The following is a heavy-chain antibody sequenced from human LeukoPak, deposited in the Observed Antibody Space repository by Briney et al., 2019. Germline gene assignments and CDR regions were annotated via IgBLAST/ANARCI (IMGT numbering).Heavy chain of an antibody. Sequence: ASVKVSCKASGYTFTSYDINWVRQATGQGLEWMGWMNPNSGDTGYAQKFQGRVTMTRDTSISTAYMELSSLRSEDTAVYYCARGLKWFGELYDDLDYWGQGTLVTVSS. D-gene: IGHD3-10*01. J-gene: IGHJ4*02. CDR2: MNPNSGDT. V-gene: IGHV1-8*02. CDR3: ARGLKWFGELYDDLDY. CDR1: GYTFTSYD.